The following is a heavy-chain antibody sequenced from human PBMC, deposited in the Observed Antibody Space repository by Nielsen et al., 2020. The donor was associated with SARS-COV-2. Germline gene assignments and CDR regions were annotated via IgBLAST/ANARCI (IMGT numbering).Heavy chain of an antibody. CDR1: GFTFAPTA. J-gene: IGHJ4*02. Sequence: GGSLRLSCAASGFTFAPTAMPRVPRAPGKGLEWVAVISYDGSNKYYADSVKGRFTISRDNSKNTLYLQMNSLRAEDTAVYYCARDDEAVAGTVVLDYWGQGALVTVSS. V-gene: IGHV3-30-3*01. CDR3: ARDDEAVAGTVVLDY. D-gene: IGHD6-19*01. CDR2: ISYDGSNK.